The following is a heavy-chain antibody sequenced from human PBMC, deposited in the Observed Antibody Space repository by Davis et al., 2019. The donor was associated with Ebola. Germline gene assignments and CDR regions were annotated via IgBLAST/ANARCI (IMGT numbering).Heavy chain of an antibody. CDR1: GGSISSSNW. Sequence: MPSETLSLTCAVSGGSISSSNWWSWVRQPPGKGLEWIGEIYHSGSTNYNPSLKSRVTISVDTSKNQFSLKLSSVTAADTAVYYCARTTRGSGWFVDYWGQGTLVTVSS. CDR3: ARTTRGSGWFVDY. CDR2: IYHSGST. V-gene: IGHV4-4*02. D-gene: IGHD6-19*01. J-gene: IGHJ4*02.